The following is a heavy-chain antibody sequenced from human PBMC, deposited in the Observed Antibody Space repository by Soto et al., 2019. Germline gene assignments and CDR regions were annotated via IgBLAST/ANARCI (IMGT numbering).Heavy chain of an antibody. V-gene: IGHV4-59*08. CDR2: IYYSGST. J-gene: IGHJ6*03. D-gene: IGHD2-2*01. Sequence: SETLSLTCTVSGGSISSYYWSWIRQPPGKGLEWIGYIYYSGSTNYNPSLKSRVTISVDTSKNQSSLKLSSVTAADTAVYYCARRSLGYCSSTSCYGMGYYYYYMDFWGKGTKVTVSS. CDR3: ARRSLGYCSSTSCYGMGYYYYYMDF. CDR1: GGSISSYY.